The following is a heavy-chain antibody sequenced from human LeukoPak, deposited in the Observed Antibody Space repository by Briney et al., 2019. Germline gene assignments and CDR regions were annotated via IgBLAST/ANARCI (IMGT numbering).Heavy chain of an antibody. CDR2: ITSSSTYT. CDR3: ARDPYSGTYGDTYYYYMDV. V-gene: IGHV3-21*01. CDR1: GFSFSSYD. D-gene: IGHD1-26*01. J-gene: IGHJ6*03. Sequence: GGSLRLSCAASGFSFSSYDMNWVRQTPGKGLEWVSSITSSSTYTFYADSVKGRFTISRDNARNSLYLQMNSLRAEDTAVYYCARDPYSGTYGDTYYYYMDVWGKGTTVTISS.